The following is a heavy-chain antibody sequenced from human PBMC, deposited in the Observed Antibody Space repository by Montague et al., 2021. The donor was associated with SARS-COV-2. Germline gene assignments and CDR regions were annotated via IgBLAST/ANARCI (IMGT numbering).Heavy chain of an antibody. D-gene: IGHD3-22*01. V-gene: IGHV4-34*01. CDR2: INHRGTS. Sequence: SETLSLTCAVYGGSFSDYFWTWTRQPPGKGLEWIGEINHRGTSNYNPSLKSRVSISVDTSKNQFSLYLGSVTAADTAVYYCARGRQHFNMIVVVMTGGKYYFDYWGQGTLVTVSS. J-gene: IGHJ4*02. CDR1: GGSFSDYF. CDR3: ARGRQHFNMIVVVMTGGKYYFDY.